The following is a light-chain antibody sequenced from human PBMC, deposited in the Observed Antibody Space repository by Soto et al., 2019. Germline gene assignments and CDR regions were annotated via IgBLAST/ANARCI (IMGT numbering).Light chain of an antibody. CDR3: ATWDDSLNGQV. CDR1: SSNIGNNI. J-gene: IGLJ2*01. V-gene: IGLV1-44*01. CDR2: SNN. Sequence: QSVLTQSPSASGTPGQRVTISCSGSSSNIGNNIVNWYQQLPGTAPKLLIYSNNNRPSGVPDRFSASKSGTSASLAISGLQSEDEADYYCATWDDSLNGQVFGGGTQLTVL.